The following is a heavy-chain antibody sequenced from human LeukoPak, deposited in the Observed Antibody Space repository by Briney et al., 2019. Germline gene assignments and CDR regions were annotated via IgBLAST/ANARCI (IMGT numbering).Heavy chain of an antibody. CDR2: IYYSGST. V-gene: IGHV4-31*03. D-gene: IGHD3-22*01. Sequence: SETLSLTCTVSGGSISSGGYYWSWIRQHPGKGLEWNGYIYYSGSTYYNPSLKSRVTISVDTSKNQFSLKLSSVTAADTAVYYCARTQGGYGAYYYYGMDVWGQGTTVTVSS. CDR3: ARTQGGYGAYYYYGMDV. J-gene: IGHJ6*02. CDR1: GGSISSGGYY.